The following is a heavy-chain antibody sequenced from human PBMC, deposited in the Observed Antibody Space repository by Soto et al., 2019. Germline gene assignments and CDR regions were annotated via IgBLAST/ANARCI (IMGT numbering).Heavy chain of an antibody. D-gene: IGHD3-16*01. CDR1: GFTFDTYV. V-gene: IGHV3-33*01. CDR2: IWYDGGNK. CDR3: ARGARDFDY. J-gene: IGHJ4*02. Sequence: QPGRSLRLSCAASGFTFDTYVMHWVRQAPGRGLEWVALIWYDGGNKYYVDSVKGRFTISRDNSKNTLYLQMSSLRAEDTAVYYCARGARDFDYWGQGTLVTVSS.